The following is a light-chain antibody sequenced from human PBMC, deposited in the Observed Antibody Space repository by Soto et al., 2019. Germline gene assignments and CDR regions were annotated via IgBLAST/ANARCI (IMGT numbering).Light chain of an antibody. CDR1: LGVARY. J-gene: IGKJ5*01. Sequence: IQLTQSPSSLCASVRARVTITCGASLGVARYLAWYQQKPGTAPKLLIYAASTLQSGVPSRFSGSGSGTDFTLTISSLQPEDFATYYCQQSYSTPITFGQGTRLEI. CDR3: QQSYSTPIT. CDR2: AAS. V-gene: IGKV1-39*01.